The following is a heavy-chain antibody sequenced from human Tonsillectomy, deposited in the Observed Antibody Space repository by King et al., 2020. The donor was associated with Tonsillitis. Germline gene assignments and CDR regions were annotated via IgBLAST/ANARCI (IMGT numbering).Heavy chain of an antibody. CDR2: IKQDGSEK. CDR3: ARDHSFWRPPKLQWLVRNYYYYYGMDV. Sequence: VQLVESGGGLVQPGGSLRLSCAASGFTFSSYWMSWVRQAPGKGPEWVANIKQDGSEKYYVDSVKGRFTISRDNAKNSLYLQMNSLRAEDTSVYYCARDHSFWRPPKLQWLVRNYYYYYGMDVWGQGTTVTVSS. V-gene: IGHV3-7*01. J-gene: IGHJ6*02. CDR1: GFTFSSYW. D-gene: IGHD6-19*01.